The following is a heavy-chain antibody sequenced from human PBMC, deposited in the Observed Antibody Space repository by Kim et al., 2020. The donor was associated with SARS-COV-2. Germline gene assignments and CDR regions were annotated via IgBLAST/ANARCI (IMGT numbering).Heavy chain of an antibody. J-gene: IGHJ6*02. Sequence: KFQGRVTITADESTSTAYMELSSLRSEDTAVYYCARGGLYYGSGSYYMDVWGQGTTVTVSS. CDR3: ARGGLYYGSGSYYMDV. V-gene: IGHV1-69*01. D-gene: IGHD3-10*01.